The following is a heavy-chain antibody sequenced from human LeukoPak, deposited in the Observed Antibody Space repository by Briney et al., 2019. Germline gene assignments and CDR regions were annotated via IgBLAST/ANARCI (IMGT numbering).Heavy chain of an antibody. CDR3: ARDGPRYGDYDPYYYYYMDV. J-gene: IGHJ6*03. Sequence: PGGSLRLSCAASGFTFSSYAMHWVRQAPGKGLEYVSAISSNGGSTYYANSVKGRFTISRDNSKNTLYLQMGSLRAEDMAVYYCARDGPRYGDYDPYYYYYMDVWGKGTTVTVSS. CDR1: GFTFSSYA. CDR2: ISSNGGST. V-gene: IGHV3-64*01. D-gene: IGHD4-17*01.